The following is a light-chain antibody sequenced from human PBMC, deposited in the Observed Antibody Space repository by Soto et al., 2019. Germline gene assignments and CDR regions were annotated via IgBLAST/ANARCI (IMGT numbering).Light chain of an antibody. Sequence: QSVLTQPPSVSGAPGQRVTISCTGSSSNIGAGYDVHWYQQLPGTAHKLLIYGNSNRPSGVPDRFSGSKSGTSASLAITGLQAGDEADYYCQSYDSSLSGSVFGGGTKLTVL. J-gene: IGLJ3*02. CDR1: SSNIGAGYD. CDR2: GNS. CDR3: QSYDSSLSGSV. V-gene: IGLV1-40*01.